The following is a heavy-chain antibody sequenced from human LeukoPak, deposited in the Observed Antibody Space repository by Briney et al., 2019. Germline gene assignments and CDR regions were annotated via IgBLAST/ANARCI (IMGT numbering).Heavy chain of an antibody. CDR2: ISYSGST. J-gene: IGHJ4*02. CDR3: ARGPRYSSRWYEFDY. V-gene: IGHV4-59*01. CDR1: GGSINSDY. Sequence: SETLSLTCTVSGGSINSDYWSWIRQPPGKGLEWIGYISYSGSTNYNPSLKSRVTISSDTSKNQFSLKLDSVTAADTAVYYCARGPRYSSRWYEFDYWGQGILVTVSS. D-gene: IGHD6-13*01.